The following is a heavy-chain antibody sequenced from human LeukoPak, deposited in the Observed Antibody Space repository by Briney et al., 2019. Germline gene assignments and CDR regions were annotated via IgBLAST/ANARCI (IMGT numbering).Heavy chain of an antibody. CDR2: INTNTGNP. CDR1: GYTFTSYG. J-gene: IGHJ4*02. V-gene: IGHV7-4-1*02. Sequence: ASVKVSCKASGYTFTSYGMNWVRQAPGQGLEWMGWINTNTGNPTYAQGFTGRFVFSLDTSVSTAYLQITGLKAEDTAVYYCAREPYRFDYWGQRTLVTVSS. D-gene: IGHD3-16*02. CDR3: AREPYRFDY.